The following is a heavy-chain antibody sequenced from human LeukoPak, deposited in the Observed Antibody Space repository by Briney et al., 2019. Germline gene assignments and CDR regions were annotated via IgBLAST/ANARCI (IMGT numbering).Heavy chain of an antibody. J-gene: IGHJ4*02. D-gene: IGHD4-17*01. CDR1: GGTFNSYV. Sequence: SVKVSCKASGGTFNSYVINWVRQAPGQGPEWMGRIIPSFGTANYAQKFQGRVTITTDESTSTAYMELSNLRSEDTAVYFCARPMTTVTTGFDYWGQGTLVTVSS. CDR2: IIPSFGTA. V-gene: IGHV1-69*05. CDR3: ARPMTTVTTGFDY.